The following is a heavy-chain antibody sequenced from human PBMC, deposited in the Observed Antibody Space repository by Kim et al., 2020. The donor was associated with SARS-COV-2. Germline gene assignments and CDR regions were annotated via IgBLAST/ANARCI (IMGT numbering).Heavy chain of an antibody. CDR2: IYYSGNT. Sequence: SETLSLTCTVSGGSISSSNYYWGWIRQPPGKGLEWIGYIYYSGNTYYNPSLKSRVTVSVDTSKNQFSLKLSSVTAADTAVYYCARTIAVRPAAFDIWGQ. CDR3: ARTIAVRPAAFDI. V-gene: IGHV4-39*01. D-gene: IGHD6-6*01. CDR1: GGSISSSNYY. J-gene: IGHJ3*02.